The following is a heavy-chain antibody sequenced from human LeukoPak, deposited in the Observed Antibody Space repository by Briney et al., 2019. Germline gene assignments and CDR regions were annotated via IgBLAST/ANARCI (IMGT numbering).Heavy chain of an antibody. D-gene: IGHD2-2*01. Sequence: GGSLRLSCAASGFTFHSYSMNWVRQAPGKGLEWGSAINIIYADSVKGRFTISRDNAKNSLYLHMNSLRAEDTAVYYCARYGDIVVVPAAGEDAFDIWGQGTMVTVSS. V-gene: IGHV3-21*06. CDR2: INII. CDR3: ARYGDIVVVPAAGEDAFDI. CDR1: GFTFHSYS. J-gene: IGHJ3*02.